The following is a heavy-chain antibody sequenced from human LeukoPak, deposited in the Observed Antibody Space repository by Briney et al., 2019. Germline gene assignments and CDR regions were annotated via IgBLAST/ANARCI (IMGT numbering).Heavy chain of an antibody. J-gene: IGHJ6*03. CDR3: ARDYPDKYYYYYMDV. CDR2: IYYSGST. Sequence: SETLSLTCTVSGGSISSYYWSWIRQPPGKGLEWIGYIYYSGSTNYNPSLKSRVTISVDTSKNQFSLKLSSVTAADTAVYYCARDYPDKYYYYYMDVWGKGTTVTVSS. V-gene: IGHV4-59*12. CDR1: GGSISSYY.